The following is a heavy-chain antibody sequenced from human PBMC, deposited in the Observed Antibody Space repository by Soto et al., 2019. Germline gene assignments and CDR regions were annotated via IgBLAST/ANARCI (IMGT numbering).Heavy chain of an antibody. Sequence: SETLSLTCTVSGGSISSGDYYWSWIRQPPGKGLEWIGYIYYSGSTYYNPSLKSRVTISVDTSKNQFSLKLSSVTAADTAVYYCARHSPYCGGDCYSYDYWGQGTLVTVSS. CDR1: GGSISSGDYY. CDR3: ARHSPYCGGDCYSYDY. J-gene: IGHJ4*02. D-gene: IGHD2-21*02. CDR2: IYYSGST. V-gene: IGHV4-30-4*01.